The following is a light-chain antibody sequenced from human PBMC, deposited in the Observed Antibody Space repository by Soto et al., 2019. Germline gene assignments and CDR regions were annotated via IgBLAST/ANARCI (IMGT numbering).Light chain of an antibody. CDR2: DVV. Sequence: QSALTQPVSVSGSPGQWITISCTGTNGDIGGYDYVSWYQQHPGKVPKLLIYDVVYRPSGVSNRFSGSKSGNTASLTISGLQADDEADYYCSSYTASSTQVFGGGTKLTVL. CDR1: NGDIGGYDY. CDR3: SSYTASSTQV. J-gene: IGLJ2*01. V-gene: IGLV2-14*03.